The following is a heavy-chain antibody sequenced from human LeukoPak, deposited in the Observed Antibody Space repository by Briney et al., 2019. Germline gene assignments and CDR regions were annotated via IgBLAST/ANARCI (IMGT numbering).Heavy chain of an antibody. CDR1: GGTVSSYA. V-gene: IGHV1-69*05. J-gene: IGHJ4*02. D-gene: IGHD3-16*02. CDR2: IIPLFGTP. CDR3: AGGRGLMIPFGGVLDPMLDY. Sequence: SVKVSCKASGGTVSSYAISWGRQAPGQGLEGMGGIIPLFGTPNYAQKFQGRVTMTRDTSTSTVYMELSSLRSEDTAVYYFAGGRGLMIPFGGVLDPMLDYWGQGTLVTVSS.